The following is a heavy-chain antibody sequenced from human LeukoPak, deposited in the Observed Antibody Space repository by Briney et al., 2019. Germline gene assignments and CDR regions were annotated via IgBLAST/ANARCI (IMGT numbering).Heavy chain of an antibody. CDR3: ARHNHAHDWDY. D-gene: IGHD1-14*01. CDR2: IWPDGSIK. V-gene: IGHV3-33*08. CDR1: GFTFSTYA. Sequence: GGSLRLSCAASGFTFSTYAMHWVRQAPGKGLVWVSVIWPDGSIKYYADSVKGRFTVSRDNSKNTLYLQMNSLRAEDTAVYHCARHNHAHDWDYWGQGTLVTVSS. J-gene: IGHJ4*02.